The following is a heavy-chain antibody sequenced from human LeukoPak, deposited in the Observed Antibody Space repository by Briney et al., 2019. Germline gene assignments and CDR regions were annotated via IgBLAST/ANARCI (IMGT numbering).Heavy chain of an antibody. J-gene: IGHJ4*02. D-gene: IGHD4-17*01. CDR3: ATSGDYVPGYFDY. CDR1: GYTLTELS. V-gene: IGHV1-24*01. CDR2: FDPEDGET. Sequence: ASVKVSCKVTGYTLTELSMHWVRQAPGKGLEWMGGFDPEDGETIYAQKFQGRVTMTEDTSTDTAYMELSSLRSEDTAVYYCATSGDYVPGYFDYWGQGTLVTVSS.